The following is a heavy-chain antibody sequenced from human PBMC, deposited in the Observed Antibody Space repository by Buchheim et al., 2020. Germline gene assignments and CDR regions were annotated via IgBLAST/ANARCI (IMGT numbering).Heavy chain of an antibody. J-gene: IGHJ6*03. Sequence: QVLLQESGPGLVKPSETLSLTCTVSGGSISNSDSYYWGWIRQPPGKGLEWIGSIYYGGSTYYNPSLKSRVTISVDTSKNQFSLKLSSVTAADTAVYYCARQITMVRGLTVQDYHYIDVWGKGTT. V-gene: IGHV4-39*01. CDR2: IYYGGST. D-gene: IGHD3-10*01. CDR3: ARQITMVRGLTVQDYHYIDV. CDR1: GGSISNSDSYY.